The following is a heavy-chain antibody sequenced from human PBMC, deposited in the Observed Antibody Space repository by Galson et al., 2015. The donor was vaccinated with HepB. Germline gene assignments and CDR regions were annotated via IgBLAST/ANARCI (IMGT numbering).Heavy chain of an antibody. CDR1: GYTFTSYG. J-gene: IGHJ6*03. CDR2: ISAYNGNT. D-gene: IGHD2-2*01. Sequence: SVKVSCKASGYTFTSYGISWVRQAPGQGLEWMGWISAYNGNTNYAQKLQGRVTMTTDTSTSTAYMELRSLRSDDTAVYYCARDQGVVPAATPYYYYYYMDVCGKGTTVTVSS. CDR3: ARDQGVVPAATPYYYYYYMDV. V-gene: IGHV1-18*01.